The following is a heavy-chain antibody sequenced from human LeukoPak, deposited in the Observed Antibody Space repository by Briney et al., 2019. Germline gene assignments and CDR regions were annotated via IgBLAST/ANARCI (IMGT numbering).Heavy chain of an antibody. CDR2: INHGGST. CDR3: ARDVEGYSYGQETVANWFDP. Sequence: SETLSLTCAVYGGSFSGYYWSWIRQPPGKGLEWIGEINHGGSTNYNPSLKSRVTISVDTSKNQFSLKLSSVTAADTAVYYCARDVEGYSYGQETVANWFDPWGQGTLATVSS. D-gene: IGHD5-18*01. CDR1: GGSFSGYY. V-gene: IGHV4-34*01. J-gene: IGHJ5*02.